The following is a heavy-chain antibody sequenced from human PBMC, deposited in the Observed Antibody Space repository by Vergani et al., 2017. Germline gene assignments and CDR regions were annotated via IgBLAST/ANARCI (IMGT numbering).Heavy chain of an antibody. CDR2: IYYSGST. V-gene: IGHV4-59*01. Sequence: QVQLQESGPGLVKPSETLSLTCTVSGGSISSYYWSWIRQPPGKGLEWIGYIYYSGSTHYNPSLKSRVTISVDTSKNQFSLKLSSVTAADTAVYYCAKVYYDFWSGYYTRAVDIGGGGTMVTVSS. J-gene: IGHJ3*02. D-gene: IGHD3-3*01. CDR3: AKVYYDFWSGYYTRAVDI. CDR1: GGSISSYY.